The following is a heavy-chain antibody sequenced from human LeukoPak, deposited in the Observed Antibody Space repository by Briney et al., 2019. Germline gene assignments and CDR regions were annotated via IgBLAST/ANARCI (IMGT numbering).Heavy chain of an antibody. J-gene: IGHJ4*02. CDR2: ISPNNGFK. V-gene: IGHV1-2*02. CDR3: ARASSSDPFDY. CDR1: GYIFTDYH. Sequence: ASVKVSCTASGYIFTDYHVHWFRQAPGQGLEWMGWISPNNGFKNYAQKFQGRVTMTRDTSISTVYMELRSLRSDDTAVYYCARASSSDPFDYWGQGTLVTVSS.